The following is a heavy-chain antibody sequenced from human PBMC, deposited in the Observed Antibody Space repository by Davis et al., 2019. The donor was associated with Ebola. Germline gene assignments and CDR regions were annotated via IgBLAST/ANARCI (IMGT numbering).Heavy chain of an antibody. Sequence: AASVKVSCKASGGTFSSYAISWVRQAPGQGLEWMGIINPSGGSTSYAQKFQGRVTMTRDTSTSTAYMELRSLRSDDTAVYYCAASYCSGGSCYLGWFDLWGQGTLVTVSS. CDR3: AASYCSGGSCYLGWFDL. CDR1: GGTFSSYA. CDR2: INPSGGST. D-gene: IGHD2-15*01. J-gene: IGHJ5*02. V-gene: IGHV1-46*01.